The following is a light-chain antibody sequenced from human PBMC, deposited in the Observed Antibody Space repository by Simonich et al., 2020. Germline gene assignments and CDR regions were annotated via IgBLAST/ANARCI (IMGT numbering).Light chain of an antibody. CDR1: QSVLYSSNNKNY. J-gene: IGKJ1*01. Sequence: DIVMTQSPDSLAVSLGERATINCNSSQSVLYSSNNKNYLAWYQQKPGQPPKLLIYWAATRESGVPDRFSGSGSWTDFTLTISSLQAEDVAVYYCQQYYSTPTFGQGTKVEIK. CDR3: QQYYSTPT. CDR2: WAA. V-gene: IGKV4-1*01.